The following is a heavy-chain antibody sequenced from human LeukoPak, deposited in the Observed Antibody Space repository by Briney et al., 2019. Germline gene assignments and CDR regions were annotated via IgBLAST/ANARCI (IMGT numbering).Heavy chain of an antibody. CDR3: ARDSGISGTFDY. CDR1: GFTFSSNA. V-gene: IGHV3-21*01. CDR2: IGSSDSYI. Sequence: PGGSLRLSCAASGFTFSSNAMTWVRQAPGKGLEGVSSIGSSDSYIYYADSMKGRFTISRDNAKNSLYLQMNSLRAEDTAVYYCARDSGISGTFDYWGQGTLVTVSS. J-gene: IGHJ4*02. D-gene: IGHD1-20*01.